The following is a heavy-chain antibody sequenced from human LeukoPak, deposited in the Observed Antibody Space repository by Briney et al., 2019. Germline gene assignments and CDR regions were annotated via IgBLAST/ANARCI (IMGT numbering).Heavy chain of an antibody. Sequence: ASVKVSCKVSGYTLTELSIHWVRQAPGKGLEWMGGEDGGPIYAQKFQGRVTMTEDTSTDTAYMDVSSLRSEDTAVYYCAREREYQLSRSPWFDPWGQGTLVTVSS. V-gene: IGHV1-24*01. CDR3: AREREYQLSRSPWFDP. CDR1: GYTLTELS. CDR2: EDGGP. D-gene: IGHD2-2*01. J-gene: IGHJ5*02.